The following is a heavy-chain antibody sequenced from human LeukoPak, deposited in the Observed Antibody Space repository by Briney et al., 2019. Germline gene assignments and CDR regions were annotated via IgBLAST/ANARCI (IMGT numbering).Heavy chain of an antibody. CDR2: IYYTGTT. Sequence: SETLSLTCTVSGGSISSSLYHWGWIRQSPGKNLEWLGSIYYTGTTHYNPSLKSRVTISVDTSKNQFSLNLSSVTTADTAVYYCARQEIGLRSFDPWGQGTLVTVSS. V-gene: IGHV4-39*01. CDR1: GGSISSSLYH. CDR3: ARQEIGLRSFDP. J-gene: IGHJ5*02. D-gene: IGHD3/OR15-3a*01.